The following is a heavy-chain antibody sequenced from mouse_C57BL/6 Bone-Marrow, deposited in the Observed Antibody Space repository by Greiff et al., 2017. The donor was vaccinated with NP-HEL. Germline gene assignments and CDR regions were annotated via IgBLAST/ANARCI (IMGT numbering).Heavy chain of an antibody. Sequence: QVQLKQSGPELVKPGASVKLSCKASGYTFTSYDINWVKQRPGQGLEWIGWIYPRDGSTTYNEKFKGKATLTVDTSSSTAYMELHSLTSEDSAVYCCARADYSAYWGQGTLVTVSA. D-gene: IGHD2-12*01. CDR2: IYPRDGST. CDR3: ARADYSAY. J-gene: IGHJ3*01. CDR1: GYTFTSYD. V-gene: IGHV1-85*01.